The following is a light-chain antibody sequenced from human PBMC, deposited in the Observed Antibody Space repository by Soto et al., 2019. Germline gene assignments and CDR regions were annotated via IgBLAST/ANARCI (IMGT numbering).Light chain of an antibody. Sequence: QSVLTQPPSASGTPGQRVTISCSGSSSNIGSNYVYWYQQVPGTAPKLLIYSNYERPSGVPDRFSGSKSGTSASLAISGLRSEDEAEDYCAAWDDSLSGVVFGGGTKLTVL. CDR2: SNY. CDR3: AAWDDSLSGVV. J-gene: IGLJ2*01. CDR1: SSNIGSNY. V-gene: IGLV1-47*02.